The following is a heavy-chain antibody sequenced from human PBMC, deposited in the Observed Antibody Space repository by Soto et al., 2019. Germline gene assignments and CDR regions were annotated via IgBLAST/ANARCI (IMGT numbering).Heavy chain of an antibody. CDR3: AKGSADTRPYYFDS. CDR1: GFTITNYV. CDR2: ITVSGGDT. Sequence: EVQLLESGGGLVQPGGSLRVTCAASGFTITNYVMSWVRQAPGKGLEWVSAITVSGGDTYHADSVKGRFTISRDNPKNTLYLQMNSLRAEDTAVYYCAKGSADTRPYYFDSWGRGTLVTVSS. V-gene: IGHV3-23*01. D-gene: IGHD2-15*01. J-gene: IGHJ4*02.